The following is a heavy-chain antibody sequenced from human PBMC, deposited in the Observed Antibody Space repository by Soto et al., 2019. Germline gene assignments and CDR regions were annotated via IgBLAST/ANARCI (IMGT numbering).Heavy chain of an antibody. J-gene: IGHJ4*02. Sequence: SETLSLTCAFYGGSFSGYYWSWIRHPPGKGLEWIGEINHSGSTNYNPSLKSRVTISVDTSKNQFSLKLSSVTAADTAVYYCARGGSSRWYFSVTAFEYWGQGTLVTVSS. V-gene: IGHV4-34*01. CDR1: GGSFSGYY. CDR2: INHSGST. D-gene: IGHD6-19*01. CDR3: ARGGSSRWYFSVTAFEY.